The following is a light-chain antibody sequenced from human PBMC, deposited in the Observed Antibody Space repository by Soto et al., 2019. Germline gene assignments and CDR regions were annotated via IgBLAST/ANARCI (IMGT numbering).Light chain of an antibody. Sequence: QSPLTQPASVSLSPGQSITISCTGTSSDVGGYNYVSWYQQHPGKAPKLMIYEVSNRPSGVSNRFSGSKSGNTASLTISGLQAEDEADYYCSSYTSSSTPYVFGTGTKVTVL. V-gene: IGLV2-14*01. CDR2: EVS. J-gene: IGLJ1*01. CDR3: SSYTSSSTPYV. CDR1: SSDVGGYNY.